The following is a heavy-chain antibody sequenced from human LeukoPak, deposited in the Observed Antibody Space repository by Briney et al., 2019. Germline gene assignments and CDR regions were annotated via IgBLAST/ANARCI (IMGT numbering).Heavy chain of an antibody. J-gene: IGHJ4*02. CDR2: LYYSGRT. CDR3: GRHPEGSGSPIDY. CDR1: GGSISSSSYY. D-gene: IGHD3-10*01. V-gene: IGHV4-39*01. Sequence: SETLSLTCTVSGGSISSSSYYWGWIRQPPGKGLEWIGSLYYSGRTYYNPSLESRVTISVDTSKNQFSLKLSSVTAADTAVYYCGRHPEGSGSPIDYWGQGTLVSVSS.